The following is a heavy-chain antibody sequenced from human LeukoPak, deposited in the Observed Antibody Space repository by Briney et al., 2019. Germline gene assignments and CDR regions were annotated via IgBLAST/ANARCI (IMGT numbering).Heavy chain of an antibody. Sequence: GGSLRLSCAASGFTFSSYGMHWVRQAPGKGLEWVAVIWYDGSNKYYADSVKGRFTISRDNSKNTLYLQMNSLRAEDTAVYYCANGGIFEVVIATNAFDIWGQGTMVTVSS. J-gene: IGHJ3*02. CDR2: IWYDGSNK. V-gene: IGHV3-33*06. CDR3: ANGGIFEVVIATNAFDI. CDR1: GFTFSSYG. D-gene: IGHD3-3*01.